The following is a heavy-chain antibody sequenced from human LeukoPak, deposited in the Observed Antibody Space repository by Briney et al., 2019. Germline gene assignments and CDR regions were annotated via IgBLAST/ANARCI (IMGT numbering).Heavy chain of an antibody. CDR2: ISSSSGFT. Sequence: GGSLRLSCAASGFTFSDYYMTWIRRAPGKGLEWVSYISSSSGFTKYADSVRGRFTISRDNAKNSLYLQMNTLRVDDTAVYYCARGIDEWLYLNYWGQGALVTVSS. D-gene: IGHD3-3*01. V-gene: IGHV3-11*03. J-gene: IGHJ4*02. CDR3: ARGIDEWLYLNY. CDR1: GFTFSDYY.